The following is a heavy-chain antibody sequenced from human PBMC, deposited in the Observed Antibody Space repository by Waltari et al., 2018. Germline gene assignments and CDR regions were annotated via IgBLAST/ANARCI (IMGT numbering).Heavy chain of an antibody. CDR1: GGPMIDNYLY. V-gene: IGHV4-39*01. D-gene: IGHD2-15*01. J-gene: IGHJ5*02. CDR2: ISYGGTT. CDR3: ARQEAAVSKWFDP. Sequence: QLQLQESGPGLVKPSETLSLPCSVSGGPMIDNYLYWGWIRKPPGRELEWIGSISYGGTTYYNPSLESRVTILVDTSKNQFSLKVRSVTAADTAIYFCARQEAAVSKWFDPWGQGILVTVSS.